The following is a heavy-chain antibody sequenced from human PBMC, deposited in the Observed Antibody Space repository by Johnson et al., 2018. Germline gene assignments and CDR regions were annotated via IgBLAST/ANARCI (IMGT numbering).Heavy chain of an antibody. J-gene: IGHJ6*02. Sequence: QVQLQQWGARLLKPSETLSLTCDVSGGSTSSFYWSWIRQSPGKGLQWIGYIHHSGSTNYNPSLKSRLSMSVDTSKNQFSLKLNSVTAADTAVYYCARVDYGMDVWGQGTTVTVSS. CDR3: ARVDYGMDV. CDR1: GGSTSSFY. V-gene: IGHV4-59*01. CDR2: IHHSGST.